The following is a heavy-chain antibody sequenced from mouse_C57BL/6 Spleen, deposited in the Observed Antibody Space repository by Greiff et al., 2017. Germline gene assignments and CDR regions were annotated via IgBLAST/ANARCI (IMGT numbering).Heavy chain of an antibody. Sequence: QVQLQQSGAELVRPGASVTLSCKASGYTFTDYEMHWVKQTPVHGLEWIGAIDPETGGTAYNQKFKGKAILTADKSSSTAYMELRSLTSEDSAVYYCTSEGDNDCGDGFAYWGQGTLVTVSA. V-gene: IGHV1-15*01. CDR1: GYTFTDYE. CDR2: IDPETGGT. D-gene: IGHD3-3*01. J-gene: IGHJ3*01. CDR3: TSEGDNDCGDGFAY.